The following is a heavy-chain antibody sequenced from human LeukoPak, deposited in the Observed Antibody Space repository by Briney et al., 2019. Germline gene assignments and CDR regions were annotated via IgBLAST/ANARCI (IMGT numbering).Heavy chain of an antibody. CDR3: AREVDTAMARYFDY. J-gene: IGHJ4*02. CDR1: GFTFSSYS. D-gene: IGHD5-18*01. CDR2: ISSSSSTI. V-gene: IGHV3-48*04. Sequence: PGGSLRLSCAASGFTFSSYSMNWVRQAPGKGLEWVSYISSSSSTIYYADSVKGRFTISRDNAKNSLYLQMNSLRAEDTAVYYCAREVDTAMARYFDYWGQGTLVTVSS.